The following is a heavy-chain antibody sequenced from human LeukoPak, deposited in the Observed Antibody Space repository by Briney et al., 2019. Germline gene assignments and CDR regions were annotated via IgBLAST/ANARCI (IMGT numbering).Heavy chain of an antibody. J-gene: IGHJ3*02. Sequence: PGGSLRLSCVASGFTFSKYWMTWVRQAPGKGLAWVANIKQDGSAKYYMDSVKGRLAISRDNAKNSLYLRMNSLGAEDTAVYYCARVNPLVAPGALDIWGQGTMVAVSS. CDR2: IKQDGSAK. V-gene: IGHV3-7*01. CDR1: GFTFSKYW. CDR3: ARVNPLVAPGALDI. D-gene: IGHD5-12*01.